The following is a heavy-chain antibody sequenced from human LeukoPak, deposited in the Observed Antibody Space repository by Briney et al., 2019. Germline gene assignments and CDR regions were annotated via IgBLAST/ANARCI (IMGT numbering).Heavy chain of an antibody. Sequence: GGSLRLSCAASGFTFSSHWMHWVRQAPGKGLVWISRINNDGGNAVYADSVKGRFTVSRDNAKNTLYLQVNNLRAEDTAVYYCARGPNSNWSGLDFWGQGTLLTVSS. J-gene: IGHJ4*02. V-gene: IGHV3-74*01. CDR2: INNDGGNA. D-gene: IGHD6-6*01. CDR1: GFTFSSHW. CDR3: ARGPNSNWSGLDF.